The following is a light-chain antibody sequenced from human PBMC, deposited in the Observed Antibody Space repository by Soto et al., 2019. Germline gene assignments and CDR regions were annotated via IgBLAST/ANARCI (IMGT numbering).Light chain of an antibody. V-gene: IGKV1-5*03. CDR1: QSISGS. J-gene: IGKJ1*01. CDR3: QEYNGFWT. Sequence: DIQMTQSPSTLSASVGDRVTITCRASQSISGSLAWYQQKPGKAPKLLIYEASNLKSGVPSRFVGSGSGTEYTRTTSSLQPDDSASYYCQEYNGFWTFGQGTRVEIK. CDR2: EAS.